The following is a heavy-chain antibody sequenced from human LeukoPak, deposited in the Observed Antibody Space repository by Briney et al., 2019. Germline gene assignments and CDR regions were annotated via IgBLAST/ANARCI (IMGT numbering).Heavy chain of an antibody. CDR1: GYSFTSYG. CDR2: ISAYNGNT. Sequence: ASVKVSCKASGYSFTSYGITWVRQPPGQGLEWMGWISAYNGNTNYPQKLQGRVTMTTDTSTSTAYMELRSLRSDDTAVYYCARDGYQPLDVTYFQHWGQGTLVTVSS. J-gene: IGHJ1*01. CDR3: ARDGYQPLDVTYFQH. D-gene: IGHD2-2*01. V-gene: IGHV1-18*01.